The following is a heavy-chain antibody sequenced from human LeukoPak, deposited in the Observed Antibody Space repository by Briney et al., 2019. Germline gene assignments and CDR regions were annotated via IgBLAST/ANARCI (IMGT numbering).Heavy chain of an antibody. CDR1: GGSISSSNW. J-gene: IGHJ6*04. V-gene: IGHV4-4*02. Sequence: SGTLSLTCAVSGGSISSSNWWSWVRQPPGKGLEWIGEIYHSGSTNYNPSLKSRVTISVDKPKNQFSLKLSSVTAADTAVYYCARSGCCSSTSCYLAYYYGMDVWGKGTTVTVSS. D-gene: IGHD2-2*01. CDR3: ARSGCCSSTSCYLAYYYGMDV. CDR2: IYHSGST.